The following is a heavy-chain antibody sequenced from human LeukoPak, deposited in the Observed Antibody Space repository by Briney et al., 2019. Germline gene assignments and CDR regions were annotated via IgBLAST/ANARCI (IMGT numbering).Heavy chain of an antibody. CDR3: AKAASSSWPSYYYGMDV. D-gene: IGHD6-13*01. V-gene: IGHV3-23*01. CDR1: GFTFSSYS. CDR2: ITGSGGNT. Sequence: GGSLRLSCAASGFTFSSYSMSWVRQAPGMGLEWVSVITGSGGNTYYADSVKGRFTISKDGSKNTVYLQMSSLRVDDTAVYYCAKAASSSWPSYYYGMDVWGQGTTVTVSS. J-gene: IGHJ6*02.